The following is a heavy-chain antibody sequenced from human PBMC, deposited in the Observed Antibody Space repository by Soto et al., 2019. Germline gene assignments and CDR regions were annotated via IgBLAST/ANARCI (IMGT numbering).Heavy chain of an antibody. D-gene: IGHD3-9*01. CDR1: GLTFTSTA. CDR2: IVVGSGNT. Sequence: GASVELSCKDSGLTFTSTAVQWVRQARGQRLEWIGWIVVGSGNTNYAQKFQERVTITRDMSTSTAYMELSSLRAEDMAVYYCARAPGSYDILTGYIYFDYWGQGTLVTVSS. J-gene: IGHJ4*02. CDR3: ARAPGSYDILTGYIYFDY. V-gene: IGHV1-58*01.